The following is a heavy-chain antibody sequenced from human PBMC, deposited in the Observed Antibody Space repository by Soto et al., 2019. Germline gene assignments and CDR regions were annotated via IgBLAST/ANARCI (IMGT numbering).Heavy chain of an antibody. V-gene: IGHV3-23*01. J-gene: IGHJ4*02. CDR2: ISGSGGST. Sequence: EVQLLESGGGLVQPGGSLRLSCAASGFTFSNYAVTWVRQAPGKGLEWVSTISGSGGSTYYADSVKGRFTISRDNSKNTLYLQMNSLRDEDTAVYYCAKDKGSSWYEIDYWGQGTLVTVS. CDR3: AKDKGSSWYEIDY. D-gene: IGHD6-13*01. CDR1: GFTFSNYA.